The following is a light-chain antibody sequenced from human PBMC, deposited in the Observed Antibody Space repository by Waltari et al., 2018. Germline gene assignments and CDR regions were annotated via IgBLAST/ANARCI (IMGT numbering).Light chain of an antibody. CDR1: QNVNKY. CDR3: QKYDTSPHS. CDR2: DAS. Sequence: VILTQSPATLSFSPGERATLSCRASQNVNKYLAWYQQKPGQAPRLLIYDASSRATGIPDRFIGSGSGTEFTLTVSSLEPEDFAVYYCQKYDTSPHSFGQGTKVEIK. V-gene: IGKV3-20*01. J-gene: IGKJ2*03.